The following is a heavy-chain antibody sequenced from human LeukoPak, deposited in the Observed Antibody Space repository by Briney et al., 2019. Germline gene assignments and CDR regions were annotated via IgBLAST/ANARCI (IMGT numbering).Heavy chain of an antibody. CDR3: AREPPGGSYYDY. CDR1: GGSISSGDYY. D-gene: IGHD1-26*01. CDR2: IYYSGST. V-gene: IGHV4-30-4*08. J-gene: IGHJ4*02. Sequence: PSETLSLTCTVSGGSISSGDYYWSWIRQPPGKGLEWIGYIYYSGSTYYNPSLKSRVTISVGTSKNQFSLKLSSVTAADTAVYYCAREPPGGSYYDYWGQGTLVTVSS.